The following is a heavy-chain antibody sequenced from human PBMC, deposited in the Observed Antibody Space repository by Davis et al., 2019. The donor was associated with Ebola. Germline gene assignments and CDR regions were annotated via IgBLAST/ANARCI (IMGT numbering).Heavy chain of an antibody. Sequence: GESLKISCAASGFTFSSYSMNWVRQAPGEGLEWVSSISSSSSYIYYADSVKGRFTISRDNAKNSLYLQMNSLRAEDTAVYYCARGSIWFGELESLYYYYGMDVWGQGTTVTVSS. CDR1: GFTFSSYS. J-gene: IGHJ6*02. CDR2: ISSSSSYI. V-gene: IGHV3-21*01. D-gene: IGHD3-10*01. CDR3: ARGSIWFGELESLYYYYGMDV.